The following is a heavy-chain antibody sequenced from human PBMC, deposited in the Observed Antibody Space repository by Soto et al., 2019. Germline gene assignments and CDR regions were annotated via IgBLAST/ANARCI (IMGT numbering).Heavy chain of an antibody. V-gene: IGHV4-4*02. CDR1: GGSISSSNW. J-gene: IGHJ4*02. Sequence: QVQLQESGPGLVKPSGTLSLTCAVSGGSISSSNWWSWVRQPPGKGLEWIGEIYHSGSTNCNPSLKSRVTISVDKSKNQCSLKLSSVTAADTAVYYCAGVLGYCSGGSCYTYWGQGALVTVSS. CDR2: IYHSGST. D-gene: IGHD2-15*01. CDR3: AGVLGYCSGGSCYTY.